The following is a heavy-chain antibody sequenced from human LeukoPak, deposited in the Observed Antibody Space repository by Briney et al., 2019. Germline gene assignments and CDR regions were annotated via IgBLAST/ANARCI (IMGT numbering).Heavy chain of an antibody. J-gene: IGHJ5*02. V-gene: IGHV4-28*05. CDR3: ARNPRGGIGYFDP. D-gene: IGHD3-16*01. Sequence: KPSETLSLTCAVSGYSISSSIWWGWIRQPPGKGLEWIGYVYHSGSIYYNPSLKSRVTMSVDTSKNQFSLRLNSVTAMDTAVYYCARNPRGGIGYFDPWGQGTLVTVSS. CDR1: GYSISSSIW. CDR2: VYHSGSI.